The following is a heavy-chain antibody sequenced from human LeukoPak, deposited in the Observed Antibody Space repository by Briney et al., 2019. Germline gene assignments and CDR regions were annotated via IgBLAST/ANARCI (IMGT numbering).Heavy chain of an antibody. CDR2: ISYDGSNK. V-gene: IGHV3-30-3*01. CDR3: ARDLSANYFDISGYYRIDYYDY. J-gene: IGHJ4*02. Sequence: PGGSLRLSCAASGFTFSSYAMHWVRQAPGKGLEWVAVISYDGSNKYYADSVKGRFTISRDNSKNTLYLQMNSLRAEDTAVYYCARDLSANYFDISGYYRIDYYDYWGQGTLVTVSS. D-gene: IGHD3-22*01. CDR1: GFTFSSYA.